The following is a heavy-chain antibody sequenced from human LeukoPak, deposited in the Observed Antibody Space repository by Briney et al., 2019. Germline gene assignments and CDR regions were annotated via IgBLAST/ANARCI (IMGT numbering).Heavy chain of an antibody. CDR3: ARDSFRESYYYGMDV. D-gene: IGHD3-10*01. V-gene: IGHV1-46*01. J-gene: IGHJ6*02. CDR1: VYTFTSHY. Sequence: GASVTVSCTSSVYTFTSHYMQWGRLAPGQGLEWIGIINPSGGGTRYAQKFQGRVTMTRDTSTSTVYMELSSLRSDDTAVYYCARDSFRESYYYGMDVWGQGTTVTVSS. CDR2: INPSGGGT.